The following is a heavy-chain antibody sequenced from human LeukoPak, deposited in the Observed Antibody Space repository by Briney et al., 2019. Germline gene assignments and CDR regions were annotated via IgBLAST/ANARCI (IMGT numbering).Heavy chain of an antibody. V-gene: IGHV1-18*01. J-gene: IGHJ6*03. CDR1: GYTFTSYG. CDR3: ARDQRAVAGEDYYYYMDV. Sequence: ASVRVSCKASGYTFTSYGISWVRQAPGQGLEWMGWISVYNGNTNYAQKLQGRVTMTTDTSSSTAYMELRSLRSDDTAVYYCARDQRAVAGEDYYYYMDVWGKGTTVTISS. CDR2: ISVYNGNT. D-gene: IGHD6-19*01.